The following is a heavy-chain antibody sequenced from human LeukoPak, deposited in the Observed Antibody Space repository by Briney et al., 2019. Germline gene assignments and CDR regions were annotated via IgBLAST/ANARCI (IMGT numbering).Heavy chain of an antibody. CDR3: EKALSGDYEHWFDP. V-gene: IGHV3-23*01. CDR2: ISGSGGST. Sequence: PGGSLRLSCAASGFTFSSYAMSWVRQAPGKGLEWVSAISGSGGSTYYADSVKGRFTISRDNSKNTLYLQMNSLRAEDTAVYYREKALSGDYEHWFDPWGQGTLVTVSS. D-gene: IGHD4-17*01. CDR1: GFTFSSYA. J-gene: IGHJ5*02.